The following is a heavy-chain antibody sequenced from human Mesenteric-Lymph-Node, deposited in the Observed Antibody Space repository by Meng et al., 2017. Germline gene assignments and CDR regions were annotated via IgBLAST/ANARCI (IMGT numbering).Heavy chain of an antibody. V-gene: IGHV4-34*01. J-gene: IGHJ4*02. CDR1: GGSFSGYY. Sequence: QVQLQQWGAGLLKPSETLSLTCAVHGGSFSGYYWSWIRQPPGKGLEWIGEINHNGSTNYNPSLKSRVTISVDTSKNQFSLKLSSVTAADTAVYYCARGGGNSWYIDYWGQGTLVTVSS. CDR2: INHNGST. CDR3: ARGGGNSWYIDY. D-gene: IGHD6-13*01.